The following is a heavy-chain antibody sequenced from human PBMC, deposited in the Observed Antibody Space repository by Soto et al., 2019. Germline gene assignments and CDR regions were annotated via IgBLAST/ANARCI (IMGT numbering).Heavy chain of an antibody. J-gene: IGHJ4*02. CDR1: GFTIRTHG. D-gene: IGHD1-7*01. Sequence: QAQLVESGGGVVQPGTSLRLSCAASGFTIRTHGMHWVRQAPGKGLEWLANIWYDGSNKFYAESVKGRSSISKDNSKNTLYLQMSSLRAEDTAVYYCAAATTWNFHFPYWGQGTQVTVSS. V-gene: IGHV3-33*03. CDR2: IWYDGSNK. CDR3: AAATTWNFHFPY.